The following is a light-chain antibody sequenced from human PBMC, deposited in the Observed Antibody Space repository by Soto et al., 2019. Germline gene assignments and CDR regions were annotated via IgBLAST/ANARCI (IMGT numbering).Light chain of an antibody. J-gene: IGKJ4*01. CDR2: GVS. CDR1: QSISSS. Sequence: ESVLTQSPVTVSLSPGERLTLSCRASQSISSSLAWYQHKPGQAPRPLIYGVSNRATGIPARFSGSGSGAEFTLTISSLQSEDFAVYYCQQYNNWPLTFGGGTKVDIK. V-gene: IGKV3D-15*01. CDR3: QQYNNWPLT.